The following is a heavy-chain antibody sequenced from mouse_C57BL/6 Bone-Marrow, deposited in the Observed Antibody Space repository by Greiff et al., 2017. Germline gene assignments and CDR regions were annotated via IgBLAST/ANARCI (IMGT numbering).Heavy chain of an antibody. Sequence: ESGPGMVKPSQSLSLTCTVTGYSITSGYDWHWIRHFPGNKLEWMGYISYSGSTNYNPSLKSRISITHDTSKNHFFLKLNSVTTEDTATYYCAREDYDGYYLWFAYWGQGTLVTVSA. CDR3: AREDYDGYYLWFAY. J-gene: IGHJ3*01. CDR1: GYSITSGYD. D-gene: IGHD2-3*01. V-gene: IGHV3-1*01. CDR2: ISYSGST.